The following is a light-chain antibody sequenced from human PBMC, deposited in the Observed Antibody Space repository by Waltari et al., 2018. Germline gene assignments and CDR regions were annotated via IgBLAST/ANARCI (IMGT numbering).Light chain of an antibody. J-gene: IGLJ3*02. V-gene: IGLV1-44*01. CDR3: ATWDVTLNGVV. Sequence: QSVLTQPPSASGTPGQTVTISCSGNTSNIGQSTVSWYQQVPGTAPKLLIYKNDELPSGVPGRFSGSKSGTSASLAISGLQSDDDSDYFCATWDVTLNGVVFGGGTRLTVL. CDR2: KND. CDR1: TSNIGQST.